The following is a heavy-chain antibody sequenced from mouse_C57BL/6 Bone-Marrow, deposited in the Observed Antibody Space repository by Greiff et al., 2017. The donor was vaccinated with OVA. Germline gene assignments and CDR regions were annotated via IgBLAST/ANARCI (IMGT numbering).Heavy chain of an antibody. CDR2: ISSCGSYT. V-gene: IGHV5-6*01. CDR3: ARPLY. CDR1: GFTFSSYG. J-gene: IGHJ4*01. Sequence: EVNLVESGGDLVKPGGSLKLSCAASGFTFSSYGMSWVRQTPDKRLEWVATISSCGSYTYYPDSVKGRFTISRDNAKNTLYLQMSSLKSEDTAMYYCARPLYWGQGTSVTVSS.